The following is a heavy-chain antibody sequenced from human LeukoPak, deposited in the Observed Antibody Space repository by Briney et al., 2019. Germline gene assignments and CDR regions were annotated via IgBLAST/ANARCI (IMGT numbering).Heavy chain of an antibody. D-gene: IGHD6-13*01. CDR2: ITWNSVTI. Sequence: GRSLRLSCAASGFTFDDYAIHGVRQAPGKGLEWVSGITWNSVTIAYGDSVKGRFTISRDNAKNSLYLQMNSLRAEDTALYYCAKGRGGSRWYSLDYWGQGTLVTVSS. CDR3: AKGRGGSRWYSLDY. J-gene: IGHJ4*02. V-gene: IGHV3-9*01. CDR1: GFTFDDYA.